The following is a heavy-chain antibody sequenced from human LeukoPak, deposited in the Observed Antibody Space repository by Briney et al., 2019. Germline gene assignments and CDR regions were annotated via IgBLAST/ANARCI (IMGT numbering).Heavy chain of an antibody. CDR2: ISSSGSTI. V-gene: IGHV3-48*03. D-gene: IGHD3-10*01. CDR3: ARGPMLRGVIIRRSKSGYFDY. Sequence: GGSLRLSCAASGFTFSSYEMNWVRQAPGKGLEWVSYISSSGSTIYYADSVKGRFTISRDNARNSLDLQMNSLRAEDTAVYYCARGPMLRGVIIRRSKSGYFDYWGQGTLVTVSS. CDR1: GFTFSSYE. J-gene: IGHJ4*02.